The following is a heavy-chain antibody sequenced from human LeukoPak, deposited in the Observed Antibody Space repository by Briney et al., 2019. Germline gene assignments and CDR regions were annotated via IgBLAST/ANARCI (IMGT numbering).Heavy chain of an antibody. CDR3: AKSHCSSTSCSSGY. D-gene: IGHD2-2*01. CDR1: GFTFSSYA. CDR2: ISGSGGST. V-gene: IGHV3-23*01. Sequence: GGSLRLSCAASGFTFSSYAMSWVRQAPGKGLEWVSAISGSGGSTYYADSVKGRFTISRDNSKNTLYLQMNSLRAEDTAVYYCAKSHCSSTSCSSGYWGQGTLVTVSS. J-gene: IGHJ4*02.